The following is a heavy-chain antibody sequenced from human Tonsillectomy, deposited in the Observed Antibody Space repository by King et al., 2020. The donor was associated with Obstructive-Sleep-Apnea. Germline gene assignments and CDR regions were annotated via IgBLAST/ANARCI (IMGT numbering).Heavy chain of an antibody. J-gene: IGHJ4*02. CDR1: GFTFSSYS. CDR3: ARVSSSYSPDY. D-gene: IGHD3-22*01. Sequence: VQLVESGGGLVQPGGSLRLSCAASGFTFSSYSMNWVRQAPGKGLVWVSYIKSSSSTIYYADFGKGRFTISRDNAKNSLYLQMNSLIAEDTAVYYCARVSSSYSPDYWGQGTLVTVSS. V-gene: IGHV3-48*04. CDR2: IKSSSSTI.